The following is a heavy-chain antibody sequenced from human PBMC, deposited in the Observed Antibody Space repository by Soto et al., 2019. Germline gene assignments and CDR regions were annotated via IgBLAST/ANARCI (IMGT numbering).Heavy chain of an antibody. CDR2: IYHSGST. CDR3: ARGETQQQRDY. V-gene: IGHV4-4*02. CDR1: GDSITSDKW. D-gene: IGHD6-13*01. Sequence: QVQLQESGPGLVKPSGTLSLTCAVSGDSITSDKWWSWIRQPPGKGLQWIGEIYHSGSTKYNPSLKSQVIISVDKSKNQFSLKLSSVTAADTAVYYCARGETQQQRDYWGQGTLVTVSS. J-gene: IGHJ4*02.